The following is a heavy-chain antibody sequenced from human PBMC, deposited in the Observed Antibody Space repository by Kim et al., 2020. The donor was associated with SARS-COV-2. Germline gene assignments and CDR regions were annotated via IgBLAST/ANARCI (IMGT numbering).Heavy chain of an antibody. V-gene: IGHV3-30*04. CDR1: GFTFSSYA. Sequence: GGSLRLSCAASGFTFSSYAMHWVRQAPGKGLEWVAVISYDGSNKYYADSVKGRFTISRDNSKNTLYLQMNSLRAEDTAVYYCARDLVALNAFDIWGQGT. CDR3: ARDLVALNAFDI. D-gene: IGHD5-12*01. CDR2: ISYDGSNK. J-gene: IGHJ3*02.